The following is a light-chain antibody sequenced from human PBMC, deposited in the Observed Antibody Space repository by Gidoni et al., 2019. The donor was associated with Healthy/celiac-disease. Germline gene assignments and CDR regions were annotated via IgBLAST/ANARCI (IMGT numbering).Light chain of an antibody. CDR1: QSVSSSY. CDR2: GAS. J-gene: IGKJ1*01. V-gene: IGKV3-20*01. Sequence: VLTQSPGTLSLSPGERATLSCRASQSVSSSYLAWYQQKPGQAPRLLIYGASSRATGIPDRFSGSGSGTDFTLTISRLDPEDVAVYYCQQYGSSPRTFGQGTKVEIK. CDR3: QQYGSSPRT.